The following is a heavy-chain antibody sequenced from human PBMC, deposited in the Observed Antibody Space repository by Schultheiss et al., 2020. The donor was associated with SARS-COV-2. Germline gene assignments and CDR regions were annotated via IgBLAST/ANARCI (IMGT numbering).Heavy chain of an antibody. Sequence: GGSLRLSCAASGFTFSSYSMNWVRQAPGKGLEWVGRIRSKANSYATAYAASVKGRFTISRDDSKNTAYLQMNSLKTEDTAVYYCASLGSDGGIPNYYYHGMDVWGQGTTVTVSS. V-gene: IGHV3-73*01. CDR3: ASLGSDGGIPNYYYHGMDV. J-gene: IGHJ6*02. D-gene: IGHD4-23*01. CDR1: GFTFSSYS. CDR2: IRSKANSYAT.